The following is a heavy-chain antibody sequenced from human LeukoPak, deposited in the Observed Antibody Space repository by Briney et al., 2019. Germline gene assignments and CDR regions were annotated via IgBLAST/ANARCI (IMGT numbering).Heavy chain of an antibody. Sequence: PSQTLSLTCTVSGGSISSGSYYWSWIRQPAGKGLEWIGRIYTSGSTNYNPSLKSRVTISVDTSKNQFSLKLSSVTAADTAVYYCARGHDAGVYWGQGTLVTVSP. V-gene: IGHV4-61*02. D-gene: IGHD7-27*01. CDR3: ARGHDAGVY. CDR1: GGSISSGSYY. J-gene: IGHJ4*02. CDR2: IYTSGST.